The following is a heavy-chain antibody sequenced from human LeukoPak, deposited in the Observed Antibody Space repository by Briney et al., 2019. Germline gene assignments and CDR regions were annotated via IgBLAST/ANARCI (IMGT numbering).Heavy chain of an antibody. V-gene: IGHV3-21*01. J-gene: IGHJ3*02. CDR3: ARGPDIVVIPIVDDAFDI. CDR2: IGGNSKYI. Sequence: GGSLRLSCAASGSTFSTYSMNWVRRAPGKGLEWVSSIGGNSKYIYYADSVKGRFTTSRDNAENSLYLQMNSLRAEDTAVHYCARGPDIVVIPIVDDAFDIWGQGTMVTVSS. D-gene: IGHD2-2*01. CDR1: GSTFSTYS.